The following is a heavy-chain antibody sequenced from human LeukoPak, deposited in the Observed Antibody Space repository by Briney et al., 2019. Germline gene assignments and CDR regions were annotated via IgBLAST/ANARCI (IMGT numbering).Heavy chain of an antibody. CDR1: GYTFTSYG. D-gene: IGHD2-2*01. CDR2: ISAYNGNT. Sequence: ASVKVSCKASGYTFTSYGISWVRQAPGQGLEWMGWISAYNGNTNYAQKLQGRVTMTTDTSTSTAYMEPRSLRSDDTAVYYCARDRVCSSTSCYDGGRKVNDYWGQGTLVTVSS. V-gene: IGHV1-18*01. J-gene: IGHJ4*02. CDR3: ARDRVCSSTSCYDGGRKVNDY.